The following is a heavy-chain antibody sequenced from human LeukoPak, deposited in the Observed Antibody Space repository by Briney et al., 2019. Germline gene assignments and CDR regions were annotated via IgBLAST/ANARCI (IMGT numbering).Heavy chain of an antibody. CDR3: ARDLRRDASDI. J-gene: IGHJ3*02. CDR1: GGSVSSGSYY. V-gene: IGHV4-61*01. Sequence: PSETLSLTCTVSGGSVSSGSYYWSWIRQPPGKGLEWIGYIYYSGSTNYNPSLKSRVTISVDTSKNQFSLKLSSVTAADTAVYYCARDLRRDASDIWGQGTMVTVSS. CDR2: IYYSGST.